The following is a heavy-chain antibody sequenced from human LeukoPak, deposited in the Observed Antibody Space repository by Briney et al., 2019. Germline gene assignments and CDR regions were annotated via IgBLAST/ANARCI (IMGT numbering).Heavy chain of an antibody. Sequence: QPGGSLTLSCAASGFNIRDYWMHWVRQAPGKGLVWVSRLGTDGTYTNYAVCVTGRFTISRDNANNTLYLQRDSLRPEDTSFYYCVRDPSNSGNWFDLWGQGTLVTVSS. J-gene: IGHJ5*02. CDR1: GFNIRDYW. V-gene: IGHV3-74*01. D-gene: IGHD4-11*01. CDR3: VRDPSNSGNWFDL. CDR2: LGTDGTYT.